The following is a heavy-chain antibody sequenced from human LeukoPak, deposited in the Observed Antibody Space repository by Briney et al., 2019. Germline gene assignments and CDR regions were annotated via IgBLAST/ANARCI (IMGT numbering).Heavy chain of an antibody. CDR1: GASMSNYF. V-gene: IGHV4-59*01. Sequence: SETLSLTCTVSGASMSNYFWSCIRQSPGKGLEWIGHKHDSGSTKINPSLESRVTISVDPSKNQVSLKLRTVTAADTAVYFCAGEWGTRGFGSQIDSWGQGTVVTVSS. CDR3: AGEWGTRGFGSQIDS. J-gene: IGHJ4*02. CDR2: KHDSGST. D-gene: IGHD3-10*01.